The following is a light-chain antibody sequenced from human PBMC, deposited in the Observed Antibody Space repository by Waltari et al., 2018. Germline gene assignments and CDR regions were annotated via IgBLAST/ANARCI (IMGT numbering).Light chain of an antibody. J-gene: IGKJ1*01. CDR3: QHYVNLPAT. CDR2: QAS. CDR1: ESISKY. V-gene: IGKV3-20*01. Sequence: EIVLTQSPDTLSFSPGESATLSCRASESISKYLAWYQQKPGQGPRLLIYQASSRSTGIPDMVSGSGFGKDFSLPSNRLEPEDFAGYYCQHYVNLPATFGQGTKLEIK.